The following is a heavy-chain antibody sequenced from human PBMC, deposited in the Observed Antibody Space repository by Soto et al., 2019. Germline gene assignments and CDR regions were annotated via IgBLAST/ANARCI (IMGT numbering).Heavy chain of an antibody. V-gene: IGHV1-18*01. CDR3: ARDTIAVAAAFDI. J-gene: IGHJ3*02. CDR2: ISAYNGNT. CDR1: GYIFTSYG. D-gene: IGHD6-19*01. Sequence: GAVKDSCKASGYIFTSYGITWLRQAPGQGLEWMGWISAYNGNTNYAQKLQGRVTMTTDTSTSTGYMELRSLRSDDTAVYYCARDTIAVAAAFDIWGQGTMVTVSS.